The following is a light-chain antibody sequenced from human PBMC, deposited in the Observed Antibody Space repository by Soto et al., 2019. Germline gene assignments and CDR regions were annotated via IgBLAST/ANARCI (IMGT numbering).Light chain of an antibody. CDR1: QSVGNNY. Sequence: EVVWTQSPGTLSLSPGERATLPCRASQSVGNNYLAWYQQKPGQATRLLIYDASPRATGIPDRFSGSGSGTDFTLRISRLEPDDFAVYYCQQYAYSPRSFGRGTKVDIK. V-gene: IGKV3-20*01. CDR2: DAS. J-gene: IGKJ2*03. CDR3: QQYAYSPRS.